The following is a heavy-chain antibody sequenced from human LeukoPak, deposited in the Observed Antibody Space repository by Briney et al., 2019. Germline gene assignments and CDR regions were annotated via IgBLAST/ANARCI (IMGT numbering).Heavy chain of an antibody. CDR3: ARVKVTMIVRQGMDV. V-gene: IGHV1-3*01. Sequence: GASVKVSCKASGYTFTSYAMHWVRQAPGQRLEWMGWINAGNGNTKYSQKFQGRVTITRDTSASTAYMELSSLRSEDTAVYYCARVKVTMIVRQGMDVWGQGTTVTVSS. D-gene: IGHD3-22*01. CDR2: INAGNGNT. CDR1: GYTFTSYA. J-gene: IGHJ6*02.